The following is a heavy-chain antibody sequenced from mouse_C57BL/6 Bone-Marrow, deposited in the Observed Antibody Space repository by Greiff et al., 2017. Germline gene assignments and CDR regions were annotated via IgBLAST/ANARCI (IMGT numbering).Heavy chain of an antibody. D-gene: IGHD1-1*01. V-gene: IGHV3-3*01. CDR3: ARDPDYYGNSYPWYFDV. Sequence: EVQLQESGPSLVRPSQTLSLTCTVTGFSINSDCYWIWIRQFPGNKLEYIGYTFYSGITYYNPSLESRTYITRDTSKNQFSLKLSSVTTEDTATYYCARDPDYYGNSYPWYFDVWGTGTTVTVSS. CDR2: TFYSGIT. J-gene: IGHJ1*03. CDR1: GFSINSDCY.